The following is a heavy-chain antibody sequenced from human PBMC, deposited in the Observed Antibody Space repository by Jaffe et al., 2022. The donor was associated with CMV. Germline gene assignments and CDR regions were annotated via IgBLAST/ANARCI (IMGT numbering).Heavy chain of an antibody. CDR2: ISGGSSYV. D-gene: IGHD3-16*01. CDR1: GFTFSDYT. CDR3: AREPCDYVWGSCRGINYYGVDV. J-gene: IGHJ6*02. Sequence: EVKLLESGGGQVKPGESLRLSCAASGFTFSDYTMNWVRQAPGKGLEWVASISGGSSYVYYVDSVKGRFTISRDNAKNSVYLQMNSLRVEDTAVYYCAREPCDYVWGSCRGINYYGVDVWGQGTTVTVSS. V-gene: IGHV3-21*01.